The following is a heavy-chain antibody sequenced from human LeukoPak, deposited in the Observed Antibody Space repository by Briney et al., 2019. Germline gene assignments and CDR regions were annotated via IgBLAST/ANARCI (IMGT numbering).Heavy chain of an antibody. CDR2: IIPIFGTA. V-gene: IGHV1-69*13. D-gene: IGHD1-26*01. J-gene: IGHJ3*02. CDR1: GGTFSSYA. Sequence: GASVKVSCKASGGTFSSYAISWVRQAPGQGLEWMGGIIPIFGTANYAQKFQGRVTITADESTSTAHMELSSLRSEDTAVYYCARGETNSGSHHAFDIWGQGTMVTVSS. CDR3: ARGETNSGSHHAFDI.